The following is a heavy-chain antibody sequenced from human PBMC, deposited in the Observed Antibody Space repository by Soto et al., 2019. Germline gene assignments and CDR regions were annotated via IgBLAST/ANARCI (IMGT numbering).Heavy chain of an antibody. V-gene: IGHV3-30*18. D-gene: IGHD1-26*01. CDR2: ISYDGSNK. CDR1: GFTFSSYG. J-gene: IGHJ4*02. CDR3: AKDHVG. Sequence: GGSLRLSCAASGFTFSSYGMHWVRQAPGKGLEWVAVISYDGSNKYYADSVKGRFTISRDNSKNTLYLQMNSLRAEDTAVYYCAKDHVGWGQGTLVTVSS.